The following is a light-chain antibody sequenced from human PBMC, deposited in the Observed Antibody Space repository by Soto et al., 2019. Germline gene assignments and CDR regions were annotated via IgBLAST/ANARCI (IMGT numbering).Light chain of an antibody. Sequence: QSVLTQPASVSGSPGQSITISCTGTSSDVGSYNLVSWYQHHPGKAPKLMIYEVSKRPSGVSNRFSGSKSGNTASLTISGLQAEDEADYYFCSYAGSRTLVFGTGTKVTVL. CDR3: CSYAGSRTLV. CDR1: SSDVGSYNL. J-gene: IGLJ1*01. V-gene: IGLV2-23*02. CDR2: EVS.